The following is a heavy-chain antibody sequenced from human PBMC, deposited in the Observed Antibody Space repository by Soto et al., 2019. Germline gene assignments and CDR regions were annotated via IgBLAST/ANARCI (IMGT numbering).Heavy chain of an antibody. CDR3: AREGREKPVCGWFDS. CDR2: INPSGGST. Sequence: ASVKVSCKASGYTFTSYYMHWVRQAPGQGLEWMGIINPSGGSTSYAQKFQGGVTMTRDTSTSTVYMELSSLRSEDTAVYYCAREGREKPVCGWFDSWGQGTQVTVSS. J-gene: IGHJ5*01. V-gene: IGHV1-46*01. CDR1: GYTFTSYY.